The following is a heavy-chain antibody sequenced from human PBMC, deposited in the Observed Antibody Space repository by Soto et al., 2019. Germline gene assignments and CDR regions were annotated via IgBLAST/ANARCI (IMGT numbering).Heavy chain of an antibody. Sequence: HPGGSLRLSCAASGFTFSTYWMSWVRQAPGKGLEWVANIKRDGSGKNYVDSVKGRFTISRDNAKNSLYLQMNSLRLEDTAVYFCARDKEDKQGFDPWGQGTLVTVSS. J-gene: IGHJ5*02. D-gene: IGHD2-15*01. V-gene: IGHV3-7*01. CDR2: IKRDGSGK. CDR3: ARDKEDKQGFDP. CDR1: GFTFSTYW.